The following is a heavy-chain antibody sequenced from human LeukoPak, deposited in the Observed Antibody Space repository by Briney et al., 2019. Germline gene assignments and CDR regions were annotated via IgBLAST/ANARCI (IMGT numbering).Heavy chain of an antibody. CDR3: ARDLAAIGGVYFRGY. CDR2: IKQDGSEK. V-gene: IGHV3-7*05. J-gene: IGHJ4*02. Sequence: GGSLRLSCAASGFTFSSYAMSWVRQAPGKGLEWVANIKQDGSEKYYVDSVKGRFTISRDNAKNSMYLHMKSLRAEDTAVYYCARDLAAIGGVYFRGYWGQGTLVTVSS. CDR1: GFTFSSYA. D-gene: IGHD2-8*02.